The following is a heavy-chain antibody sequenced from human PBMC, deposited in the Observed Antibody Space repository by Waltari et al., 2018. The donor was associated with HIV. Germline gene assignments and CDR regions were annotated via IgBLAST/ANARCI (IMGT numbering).Heavy chain of an antibody. V-gene: IGHV3-30*18. CDR1: GFLVFPSG. D-gene: IGHD6-19*01. CDR3: AKSVAVANMYYYYGMDV. CDR2: ISYYGCHQ. J-gene: IGHJ6*02. Sequence: QVQLVESGVGVLQHGRSRRRRWSPSGFLVFPSGLAWARQAPGKGLEGVEVISYYGCHQYYADSVKGRFTISRDDSKNTLYLDMKSLRPEDTAVYYCAKSVAVANMYYYYGMDVWGPGTTVTVSS.